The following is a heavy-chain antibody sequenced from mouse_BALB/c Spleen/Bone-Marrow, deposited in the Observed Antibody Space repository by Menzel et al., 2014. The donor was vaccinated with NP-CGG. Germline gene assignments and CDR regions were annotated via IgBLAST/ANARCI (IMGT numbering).Heavy chain of an antibody. V-gene: IGHV1S137*01. CDR3: ARSKNVRNALVY. J-gene: IGHJ4*01. Sequence: QVQLQESGADLVRPGVSVKISCKGSGYTFTDYAIHWVKQSHAKSLEWIGLISSYYGEVSYNQKFKGKVMMSVDKSTNTAYMELSKLTSEDSAIYYCARSKNVRNALVYWGQGTSVTVSS. CDR1: GYTFTDYA. CDR2: ISSYYGEV. D-gene: IGHD1-1*01.